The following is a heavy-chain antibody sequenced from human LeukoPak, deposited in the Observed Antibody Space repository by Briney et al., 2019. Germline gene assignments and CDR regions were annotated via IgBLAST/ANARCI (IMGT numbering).Heavy chain of an antibody. V-gene: IGHV3-11*01. CDR2: ISSGRNAI. J-gene: IGHJ3*01. D-gene: IGHD2-2*03. Sequence: GGSLRLSCVASGFAFSDFYMSWIRQAPGKGLEWVSYISSGRNAIFYADSVKGRFTISTDNAKNPLYLQMNSLRAEDTAVYYCARVGSAYALDVWGQGTMVTVSS. CDR1: GFAFSDFY. CDR3: ARVGSAYALDV.